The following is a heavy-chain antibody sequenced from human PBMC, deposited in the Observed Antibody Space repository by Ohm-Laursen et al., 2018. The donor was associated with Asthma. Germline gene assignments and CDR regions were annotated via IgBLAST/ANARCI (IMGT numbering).Heavy chain of an antibody. CDR2: ISYDGSNK. V-gene: IGHV3-30-3*01. Sequence: SLRLSCAASGFTFSSYAMHWVRQAPGKGLEWVAVISYDGSNKYYADSVKGRFTISRDNSKNTLYLQMNSLRAEDTAVYYCARDIMKAAAGRPVDYFDYWGQGTLVTVSS. CDR1: GFTFSSYA. J-gene: IGHJ4*02. CDR3: ARDIMKAAAGRPVDYFDY. D-gene: IGHD6-13*01.